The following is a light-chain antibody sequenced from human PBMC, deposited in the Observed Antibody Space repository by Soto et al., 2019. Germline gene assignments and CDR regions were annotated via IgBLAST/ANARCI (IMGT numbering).Light chain of an antibody. V-gene: IGKV3-20*01. CDR1: QSVNNNY. CDR2: GAS. CDR3: QQHSRSIT. J-gene: IGKJ4*01. Sequence: VLTQSPGTLSLSPGERATLSCRASQSVNNNYLAWYQQKPGQSPRLLIYGASIRATAIPDRFSGSGSGTDFTLTISRLEPEGSAVYYCQQHSRSITFGGGTKVDIK.